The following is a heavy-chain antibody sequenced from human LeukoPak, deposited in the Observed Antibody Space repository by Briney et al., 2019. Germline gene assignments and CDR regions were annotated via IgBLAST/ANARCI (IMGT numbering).Heavy chain of an antibody. V-gene: IGHV3-33*01. CDR1: GFTFSSYG. CDR2: IWYDGSNK. D-gene: IGHD6-19*01. CDR3: ARASSSGWFENWFDP. J-gene: IGHJ5*02. Sequence: GGSLRLSCAASGFTFSSYGMHWVRQAPGKGLEWVAVIWYDGSNKYYADSVKGRFTIPRDNSKNTLYLQMNSLRAEDTAVYYCARASSSGWFENWFDPWGQGTLVTVSS.